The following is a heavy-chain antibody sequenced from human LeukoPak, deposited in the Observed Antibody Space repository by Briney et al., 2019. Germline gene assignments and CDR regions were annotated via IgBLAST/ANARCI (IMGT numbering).Heavy chain of an antibody. Sequence: GASVKVSCKASGYTFTGYYMHWVRQAPGQGLEWMGGIIPIFGTANYAQKFQGRVTITADKSTSTAYMELSSLRSEDTAVYYCARGSVIFGVVPLWGQGTMVTVSS. D-gene: IGHD3-3*01. CDR1: GYTFTGYY. CDR2: IIPIFGTA. J-gene: IGHJ3*01. CDR3: ARGSVIFGVVPL. V-gene: IGHV1-69*06.